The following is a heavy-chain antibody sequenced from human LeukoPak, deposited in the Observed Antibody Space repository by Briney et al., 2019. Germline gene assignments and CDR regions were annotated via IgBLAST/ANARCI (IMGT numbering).Heavy chain of an antibody. D-gene: IGHD2-15*01. CDR3: VRSNIVVVAAAGDI. V-gene: IGHV3-23*01. Sequence: GGSLRLSCAASGFTFSSYAITWVRQAPGKGLEWVASIGGSGASTYFADPLKGRFTVSRDDSKNTFYLQLNSLRDEDTAIYYCVRSNIVVVAAAGDIWGQGTLVTVSS. CDR1: GFTFSSYA. CDR2: IGGSGAST. J-gene: IGHJ3*02.